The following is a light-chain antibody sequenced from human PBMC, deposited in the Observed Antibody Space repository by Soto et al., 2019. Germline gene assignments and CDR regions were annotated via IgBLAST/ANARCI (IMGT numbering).Light chain of an antibody. Sequence: EIVLTQSPGTLSLSPGERATLYCRASQSVSSSYLAWYQQKPGQAPRLLIYGASSRATGIPDRSSGSGSGTDFTLTISRLEPEDFAVYYCQQYGSSRLTFGGGTKVDIK. CDR3: QQYGSSRLT. J-gene: IGKJ4*01. V-gene: IGKV3-20*01. CDR2: GAS. CDR1: QSVSSSY.